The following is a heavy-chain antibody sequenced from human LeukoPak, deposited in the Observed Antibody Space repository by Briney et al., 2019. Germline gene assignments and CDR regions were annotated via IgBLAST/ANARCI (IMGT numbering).Heavy chain of an antibody. CDR2: IDYSGST. Sequence: SETLSLTCTVSGGSISSSSYYWGWIRQPPGKGLEWIGSIDYSGSTYYNPSLKSRVTISVDTSKNQFSLKLSSVTAADTAVYYCARGASESGPYYYYMDVWGKGTTVTVSS. CDR3: ARGASESGPYYYYMDV. CDR1: GGSISSSSYY. J-gene: IGHJ6*03. D-gene: IGHD3-3*01. V-gene: IGHV4-39*07.